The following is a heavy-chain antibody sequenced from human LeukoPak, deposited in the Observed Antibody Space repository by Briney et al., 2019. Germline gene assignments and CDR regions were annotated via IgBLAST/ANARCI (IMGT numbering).Heavy chain of an antibody. CDR2: ISWNSGSI. CDR1: GFTFDDYA. J-gene: IGHJ4*02. D-gene: IGHD2-15*01. Sequence: GGSLRLSCAASGFTFDDYAMHWVRQAPGKGLEWVSGISWNSGSIGYADSVKGRFTISRDNAKNSLYLQMNSLRAEDTAVYYCAKDGSPYCSGGSCYLDYWGQGTLVTVSS. CDR3: AKDGSPYCSGGSCYLDY. V-gene: IGHV3-9*01.